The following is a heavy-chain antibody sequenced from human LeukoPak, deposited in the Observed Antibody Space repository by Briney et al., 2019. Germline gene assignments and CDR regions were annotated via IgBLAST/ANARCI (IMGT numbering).Heavy chain of an antibody. V-gene: IGHV1-2*02. CDR3: ARVVRAAAAPRSYFQH. J-gene: IGHJ1*01. D-gene: IGHD6-13*01. CDR1: GYTFTGYY. Sequence: ASVKVSCKASGYTFTGYYMHWVRQAPGQGLEWMGWINPNSGGTNYAQKFQGRVTMTRDTSISTAYMKLSRLRSDDTAVYYCARVVRAAAAPRSYFQHWGQGTLVTVSS. CDR2: INPNSGGT.